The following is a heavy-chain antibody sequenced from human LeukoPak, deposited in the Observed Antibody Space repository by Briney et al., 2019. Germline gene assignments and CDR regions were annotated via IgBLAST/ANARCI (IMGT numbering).Heavy chain of an antibody. Sequence: SETLSLTCTVSGGSISSYYWSWIRQPPGKGLEWIGYIYYRGSTNYNPSLKSRVTISVDTSKNQFSLKLSSVTAADTAVYYCAKVSGGNSDWFDPWGQGTLVTVSS. J-gene: IGHJ5*02. CDR1: GGSISSYY. CDR2: IYYRGST. CDR3: AKVSGGNSDWFDP. D-gene: IGHD4-23*01. V-gene: IGHV4-59*01.